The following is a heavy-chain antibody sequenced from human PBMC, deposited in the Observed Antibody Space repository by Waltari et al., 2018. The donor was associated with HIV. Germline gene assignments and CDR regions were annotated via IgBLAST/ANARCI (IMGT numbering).Heavy chain of an antibody. Sequence: EVQLLESGGGLVQPGGSLRLSCEASGFTFSSFAMIWVRQAPGKGFEWVSAISGSGGSTYYADFVKGRFTISRDNSRTTLSLQMNSLRAEDTAVYYCAKDPFSSSWYLNYFDYWGQGTLVTVSS. V-gene: IGHV3-23*01. CDR1: GFTFSSFA. D-gene: IGHD6-13*01. J-gene: IGHJ4*02. CDR3: AKDPFSSSWYLNYFDY. CDR2: ISGSGGST.